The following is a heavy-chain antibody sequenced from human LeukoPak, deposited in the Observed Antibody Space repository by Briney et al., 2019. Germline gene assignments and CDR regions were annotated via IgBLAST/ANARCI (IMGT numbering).Heavy chain of an antibody. CDR3: ARVSFYDSSGSGIDY. Sequence: GASAKVSCKASGYTFTSYYMHWVRQAPGQGLEWMGIINPSGGSTSYAQKFQGRVTMTRDTSTSTIYMELSSLRSEDTAVYYCARVSFYDSSGSGIDYWGQGTLVTASS. V-gene: IGHV1-46*01. CDR2: INPSGGST. D-gene: IGHD3-22*01. CDR1: GYTFTSYY. J-gene: IGHJ4*02.